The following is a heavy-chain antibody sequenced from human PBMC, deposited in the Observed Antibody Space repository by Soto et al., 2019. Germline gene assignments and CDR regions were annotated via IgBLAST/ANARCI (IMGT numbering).Heavy chain of an antibody. CDR2: ISSNGGST. V-gene: IGHV3-64*01. CDR3: TRDNRRYCSGGSCYSGMDV. Sequence: GGSLRVSCAASGFTFSSYAMHWVRQAPGKGLEYVSAISSNGGSTYYANSVKGRFTISRDNSKNTLYLQMGSLRAEDMAVYYCTRDNRRYCSGGSCYSGMDVWGQGTTVTVSS. CDR1: GFTFSSYA. J-gene: IGHJ6*02. D-gene: IGHD2-15*01.